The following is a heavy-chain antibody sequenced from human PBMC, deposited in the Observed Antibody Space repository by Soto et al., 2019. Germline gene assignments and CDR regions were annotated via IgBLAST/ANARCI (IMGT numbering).Heavy chain of an antibody. CDR1: GFTFSSYA. Sequence: GGSPRLSCAASGFTFSSYAMSWVRQAPGKGLEWVSAISGSGGSTYYADSVKGRFTISRDNSKNTLYLQMNSLRAEDTAVYYCATQGTSDYYYYMDVWGKGTTVTVSS. CDR2: ISGSGGST. J-gene: IGHJ6*03. CDR3: ATQGTSDYYYYMDV. V-gene: IGHV3-23*01.